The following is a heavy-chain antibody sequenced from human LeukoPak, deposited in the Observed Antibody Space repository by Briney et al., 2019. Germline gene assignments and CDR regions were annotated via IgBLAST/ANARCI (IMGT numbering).Heavy chain of an antibody. CDR2: INPSGGST. V-gene: IGHV1-46*01. D-gene: IGHD3-10*01. CDR1: GYTFTSYY. Sequence: VASVKVSCKASGYTFTSYYMHWVRQAPGQGLEWMGIINPSGGSTSYAQKFQGRVTMTRDTSTSTVYVELSNLRSEDTAVYYCARPYNWNLIPMVRGVTDNAFDIWGQGTMVTVSS. CDR3: ARPYNWNLIPMVRGVTDNAFDI. J-gene: IGHJ3*02.